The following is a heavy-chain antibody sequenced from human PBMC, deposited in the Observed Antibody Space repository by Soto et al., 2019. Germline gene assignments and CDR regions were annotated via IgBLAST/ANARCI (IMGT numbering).Heavy chain of an antibody. CDR3: AKGNTSGWYFFDY. D-gene: IGHD6-19*01. CDR1: GFTFSDCA. V-gene: IGHV3-23*01. J-gene: IGHJ4*02. CDR2: ISGTGRST. Sequence: GGSLRLSCEASGFTFSDCAMSWVRQAPGKGLEWVSGISGTGRSTFYADSVKDRFTISRDNSKNTVYLQMTSLRAEDTAVYYCAKGNTSGWYFFDYWGQGTLVTVSS.